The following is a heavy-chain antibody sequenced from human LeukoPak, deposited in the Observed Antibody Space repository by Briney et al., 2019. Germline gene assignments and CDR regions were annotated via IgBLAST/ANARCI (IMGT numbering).Heavy chain of an antibody. J-gene: IGHJ3*02. CDR3: ARPRRVPAAIDDAFDI. CDR1: GGTFISYA. D-gene: IGHD2-2*01. CDR2: IIPIFGTA. V-gene: IGHV1-69*13. Sequence: ASVKGSCKASGGTFISYAISWVRQAPGQGLEWMGGIIPIFGTANYAQKFQDRVTITADESTRTAYMELSSLRSEDTAVYYCARPRRVPAAIDDAFDIWGQGTMVTVSS.